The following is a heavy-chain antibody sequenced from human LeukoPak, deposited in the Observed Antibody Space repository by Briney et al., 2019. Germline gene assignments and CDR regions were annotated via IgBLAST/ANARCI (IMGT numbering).Heavy chain of an antibody. V-gene: IGHV3-66*02. D-gene: IGHD2-21*02. J-gene: IGHJ4*02. CDR3: ARDFDCGGDCYYFDY. CDR2: IYSGGST. Sequence: GGSLRLSCAASGFTVSSNYMSWVRQAPGKGLEWVSVIYSGGSTYYADCVKGRFTISRDNSKNTLYLQMNSLRAEDTAVYYCARDFDCGGDCYYFDYWGQGTLVTVSS. CDR1: GFTVSSNY.